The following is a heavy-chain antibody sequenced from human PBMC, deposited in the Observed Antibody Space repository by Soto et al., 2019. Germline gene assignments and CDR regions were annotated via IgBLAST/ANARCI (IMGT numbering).Heavy chain of an antibody. J-gene: IGHJ4*02. Sequence: TGGSLRLSCAASGFTFSSYSMNWVRQAPGKGLEWVSSISSSSSYIYYADSVKGRFTISRDNAKNSLYLQMNSLRAEDTAVYYCASLITISLATFDYWGQGTLVTVSS. V-gene: IGHV3-21*01. D-gene: IGHD3-3*01. CDR1: GFTFSSYS. CDR3: ASLITISLATFDY. CDR2: ISSSSSYI.